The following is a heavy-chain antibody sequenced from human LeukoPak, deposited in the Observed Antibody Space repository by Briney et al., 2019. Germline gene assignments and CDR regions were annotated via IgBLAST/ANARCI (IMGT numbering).Heavy chain of an antibody. CDR1: GFTFSSYA. J-gene: IGHJ4*02. Sequence: GRSLRLSCAASGFTFSSYAMHWVRQAPGKGLEWVAVISYDGSNKYYADSVKGRFTISRDNSKNTLYLQMNSLRAEDTAVYYCAKDGIAAAAKGDYWGQGTLVTVSS. CDR2: ISYDGSNK. D-gene: IGHD6-13*01. CDR3: AKDGIAAAAKGDY. V-gene: IGHV3-30-3*01.